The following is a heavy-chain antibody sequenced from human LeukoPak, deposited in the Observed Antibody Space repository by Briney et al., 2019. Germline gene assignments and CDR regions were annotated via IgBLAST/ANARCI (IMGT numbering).Heavy chain of an antibody. CDR2: IYYSGST. D-gene: IGHD6-19*01. CDR3: ARDGAVAGLSDAFDI. V-gene: IGHV4-59*01. Sequence: SETLSLTCTVSGGSISSYSWSWIRQPPGKGLEWIGYIYYSGSTNYNPSLKSRVTISVDTSKNQFSLKLSSVTAADTAVYYCARDGAVAGLSDAFDIWGQGTMVTVSS. J-gene: IGHJ3*02. CDR1: GGSISSYS.